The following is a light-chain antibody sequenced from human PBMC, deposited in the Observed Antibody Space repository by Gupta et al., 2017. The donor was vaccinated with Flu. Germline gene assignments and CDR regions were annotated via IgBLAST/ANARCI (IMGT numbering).Light chain of an antibody. CDR2: WAS. CDR3: QQYSNTPWT. V-gene: IGKV4-1*01. Sequence: DILMTQSPDSLAVSLGERATINCKSSQSILYSSNNKNYLAWYQQKPGQPPKLLIYWASTRESGVPDRFSGSESGTDFTLTISSLQAEDVAVYYCQQYSNTPWTFGQGTKVEFK. CDR1: QSILYSSNNKNY. J-gene: IGKJ1*01.